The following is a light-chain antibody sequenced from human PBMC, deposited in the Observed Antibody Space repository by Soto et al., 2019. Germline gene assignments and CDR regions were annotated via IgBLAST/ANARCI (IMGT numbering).Light chain of an antibody. CDR1: QSISSY. J-gene: IGKJ4*01. CDR2: AAS. CDR3: QQSYSTPQLT. Sequence: DIQMTQSPSSLSASVGDRVTITCRASQSISSYLNWYQQKPGKAPKLLIYAASSLQSGVPSRFSGSGSGTDFPLTISSLQPEYFATYYCQQSYSTPQLTFGGGTKVEIK. V-gene: IGKV1-39*01.